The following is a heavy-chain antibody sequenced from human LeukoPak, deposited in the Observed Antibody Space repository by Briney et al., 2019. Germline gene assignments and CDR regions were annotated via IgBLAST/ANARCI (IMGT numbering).Heavy chain of an antibody. J-gene: IGHJ4*02. Sequence: PGGSLSLLCAASGFTFRILPVSWAREAPGKGLVWCSALTGSGTNISNTDSVRGRFTTSRDNSKITLYLQMSSLRAEDTALYYCARVVYDFWSAYDYWGQGTLVTVSS. V-gene: IGHV3-23*01. D-gene: IGHD3-3*01. CDR2: LTGSGTNI. CDR3: ARVVYDFWSAYDY. CDR1: GFTFRILP.